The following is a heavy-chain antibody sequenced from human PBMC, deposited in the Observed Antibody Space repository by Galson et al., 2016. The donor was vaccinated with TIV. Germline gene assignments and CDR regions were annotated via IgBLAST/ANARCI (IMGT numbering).Heavy chain of an antibody. Sequence: SLRLSCAGSGFTFNTYGMHWVRQAPGKGLEWVAVISNAGSNKYYADSVKGRFTISRDNSKNTLYLQMNSLRAEDTAVYYCAREGRDGYNPYFDSWGQGTLVTVSS. CDR1: GFTFNTYG. V-gene: IGHV3-30*03. CDR2: ISNAGSNK. CDR3: AREGRDGYNPYFDS. J-gene: IGHJ4*02. D-gene: IGHD5-24*01.